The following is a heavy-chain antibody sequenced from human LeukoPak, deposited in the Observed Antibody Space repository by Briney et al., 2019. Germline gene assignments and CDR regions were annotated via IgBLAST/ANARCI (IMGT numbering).Heavy chain of an antibody. J-gene: IGHJ4*02. CDR3: ATGRGYSYI. D-gene: IGHD5-18*01. Sequence: SETLSLTCTVSGGSISSSSYYWGWIRQPPGKGLEWIGSIYYCGSTYYNPSLKSRVTISVDTSKNQFSLKLSSVTAADTAVYYCATGRGYSYIWGQGTLVTVSS. CDR1: GGSISSSSYY. V-gene: IGHV4-39*01. CDR2: IYYCGST.